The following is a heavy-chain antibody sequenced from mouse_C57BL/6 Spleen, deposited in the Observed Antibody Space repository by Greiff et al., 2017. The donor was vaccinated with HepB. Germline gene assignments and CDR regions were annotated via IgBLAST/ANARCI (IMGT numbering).Heavy chain of an antibody. CDR2: IRNKANNHAT. D-gene: IGHD1-1*01. CDR3: TKVVATRYWYFDV. J-gene: IGHJ1*03. V-gene: IGHV6-6*01. Sequence: EVKVVESGGGLVQPGGSMKLSCAASGFTFSDAWMDWVRQSPEKGLEWVAEIRNKANNHATYYAESVKGRFTISRDDSKSSVYLQMNSLRAEDTGIYYCTKVVATRYWYFDVWGTGTTVTVSS. CDR1: GFTFSDAW.